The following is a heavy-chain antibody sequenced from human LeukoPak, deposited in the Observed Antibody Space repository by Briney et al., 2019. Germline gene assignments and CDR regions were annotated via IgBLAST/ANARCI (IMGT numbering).Heavy chain of an antibody. CDR1: GFTFSSYS. V-gene: IGHV3-48*01. CDR3: AKERVAPVAPGPFDI. CDR2: ISSSSSTI. D-gene: IGHD4-23*01. J-gene: IGHJ3*02. Sequence: GGSLRLSCAASGFTFSSYSMNWVRQAPGKGLEWVSYISSSSSTIYYADSVKGRFTISRDNAKNSLYLQMNSLRAEDTAVYYCAKERVAPVAPGPFDIWGQGTMVTVSS.